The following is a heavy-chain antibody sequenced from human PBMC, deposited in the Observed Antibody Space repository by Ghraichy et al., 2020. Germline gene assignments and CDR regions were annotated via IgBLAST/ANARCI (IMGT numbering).Heavy chain of an antibody. CDR3: AKDPYKVRGVIIISWFDP. Sequence: GGSLRLSCAASGFTFSSYGMHWVRQAPGKGLEWVAVISYDGSNKYYADSVKGRFTISRDNSKNTLYLQMNSLRAEDTAVYYCAKDPYKVRGVIIISWFDPWGKGTLVTVSS. CDR1: GFTFSSYG. J-gene: IGHJ5*02. V-gene: IGHV3-30*18. D-gene: IGHD3-10*01. CDR2: ISYDGSNK.